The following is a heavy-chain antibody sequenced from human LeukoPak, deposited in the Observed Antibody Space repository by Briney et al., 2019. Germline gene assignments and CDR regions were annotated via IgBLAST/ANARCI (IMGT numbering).Heavy chain of an antibody. Sequence: GESMKISCKASGYRFTSYWIGWVRQMPGKGLEWMGIIYSGDSDTRYRPSFQGQVTISADKSISTAYLQWSSLKASDTAMYYCARPEEHGDYVHDAFDIWGQGTMVTVSS. J-gene: IGHJ3*02. D-gene: IGHD4-17*01. V-gene: IGHV5-51*01. CDR1: GYRFTSYW. CDR2: IYSGDSDT. CDR3: ARPEEHGDYVHDAFDI.